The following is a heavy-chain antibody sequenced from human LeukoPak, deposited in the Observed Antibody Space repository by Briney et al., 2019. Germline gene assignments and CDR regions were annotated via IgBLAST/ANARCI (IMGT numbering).Heavy chain of an antibody. Sequence: ASVKVSCKASGGTFGSYAISWVRQAPGQGLEWMGGIIPIFGTANYAQKFQGRVTITADESTSTAYMELSSLRSEDTAVYYCASYEEMATSFDYWGQGTLVTVSS. CDR3: ASYEEMATSFDY. V-gene: IGHV1-69*13. CDR2: IIPIFGTA. CDR1: GGTFGSYA. J-gene: IGHJ4*02. D-gene: IGHD5-24*01.